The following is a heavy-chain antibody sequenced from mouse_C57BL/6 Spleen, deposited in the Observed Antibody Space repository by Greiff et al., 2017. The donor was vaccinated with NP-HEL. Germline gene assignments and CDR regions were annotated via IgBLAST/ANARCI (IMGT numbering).Heavy chain of an antibody. D-gene: IGHD4-1*01. V-gene: IGHV1-15*01. CDR3: TRLGRYYAMDY. J-gene: IGHJ4*01. Sequence: VQLQQSGAELVRPGASVTLSCKASGYTFTDYEMHWVKQTPVHGLEWIGAIDPETGGTAYNQKFKGKAILTADKSSSTAYMELRSLTSEDSAVYYCTRLGRYYAMDYWGQGTSVTVSS. CDR2: IDPETGGT. CDR1: GYTFTDYE.